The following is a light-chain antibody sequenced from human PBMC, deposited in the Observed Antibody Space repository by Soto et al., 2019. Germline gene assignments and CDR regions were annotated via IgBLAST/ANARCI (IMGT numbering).Light chain of an antibody. CDR3: QVWDTNSDHSEV. Sequence: SYELTQPPSVSVAPGKTARITCGGDNIGSNSVHWYQQKPGQAPVLVMSYDRDRPSGIPERFSGSHSGNTATLTISGVEAGDEADYYCQVWDTNSDHSEVFGTGTKVTVL. CDR2: YDR. J-gene: IGLJ1*01. CDR1: NIGSNS. V-gene: IGLV3-21*01.